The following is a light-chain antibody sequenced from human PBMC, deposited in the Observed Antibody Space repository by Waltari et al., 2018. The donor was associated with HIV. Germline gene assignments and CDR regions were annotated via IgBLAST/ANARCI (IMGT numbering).Light chain of an antibody. CDR1: KLGDKY. V-gene: IGLV3-1*01. J-gene: IGLJ1*01. CDR3: QAWDVSTGV. CDR2: QDT. Sequence: SYELTQPPSVSVSPGQTASITCSGDKLGDKYACWYQQKPGQSPVLVTYQDTKRPSGIPERFSGSNSGNTATLTISGTQAMDEADYYCQAWDVSTGVFGTGTKVTVL.